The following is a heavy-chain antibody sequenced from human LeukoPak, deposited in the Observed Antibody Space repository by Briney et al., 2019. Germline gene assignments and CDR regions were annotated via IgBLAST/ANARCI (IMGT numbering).Heavy chain of an antibody. D-gene: IGHD1-1*01. CDR3: TITTGTTLGLMFY. Sequence: SETLSLTCTVSGGSISSNNYYWGWIRQPPGKGLEWIGSIYYSGSAYYNPSLKSRVTISVDTSNNQFSLKLSSVTAADTAVYYCTITTGTTLGLMFYWGQGGLVTAFS. CDR2: IYYSGSA. CDR1: GGSISSNNYY. J-gene: IGHJ4*02. V-gene: IGHV4-39*01.